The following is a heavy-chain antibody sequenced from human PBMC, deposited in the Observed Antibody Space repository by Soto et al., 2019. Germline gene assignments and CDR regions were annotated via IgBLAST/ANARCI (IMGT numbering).Heavy chain of an antibody. J-gene: IGHJ4*02. CDR3: ARDKGGTYYDYVWGSYRPASFDY. CDR1: GYTFTSYA. CDR2: INAGNGNT. V-gene: IGHV1-3*01. D-gene: IGHD3-16*02. Sequence: QVQLVQSGAEVKKPGASVKVSCKASGYTFTSYAMHWVRQAPGQRLEWMGWINAGNGNTKYSQKFQGRVTITRDTSARTAYMALSSLRSEDTAVYYCARDKGGTYYDYVWGSYRPASFDYWGQGTLVTVSS.